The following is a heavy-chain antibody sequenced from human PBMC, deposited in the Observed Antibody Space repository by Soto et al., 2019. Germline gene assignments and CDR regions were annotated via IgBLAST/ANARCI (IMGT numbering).Heavy chain of an antibody. CDR1: GFTLRTNG. V-gene: IGHV3-23*01. Sequence: TGGSLRLSCAGTGFTLRTNGMSWVRQAPGKGLEWVSSFASGGDETWCADSVKGRFIISRDYSKNTIYLQMNSLRADDTALYYCAGHGGYSYLGQGTLVTVSS. D-gene: IGHD4-17*01. CDR3: AGHGGYSY. J-gene: IGHJ4*02. CDR2: FASGGDET.